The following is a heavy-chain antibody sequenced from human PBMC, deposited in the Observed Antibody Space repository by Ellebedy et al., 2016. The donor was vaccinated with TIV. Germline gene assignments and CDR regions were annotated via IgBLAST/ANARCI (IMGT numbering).Heavy chain of an antibody. CDR3: ARGGGDPQLIDY. V-gene: IGHV4-31*03. CDR1: GGSISSGGYY. Sequence: MPSETLSLTCTVSGGSISSGGYYWSWIRQHPGKGLEWLGYIYYSGSTYYNPSLKSRVTISVDTSKNQFSLKLGSVTAADTAVYYCARGGGDPQLIDYWGQGTLVTVSS. D-gene: IGHD2-21*02. CDR2: IYYSGST. J-gene: IGHJ4*02.